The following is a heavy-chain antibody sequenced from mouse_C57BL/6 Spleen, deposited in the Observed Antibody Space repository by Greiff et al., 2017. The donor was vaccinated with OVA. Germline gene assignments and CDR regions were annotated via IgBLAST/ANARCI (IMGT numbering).Heavy chain of an antibody. CDR3: ARYGDGYYAWFAY. D-gene: IGHD2-3*01. CDR1: GYAFSSYW. V-gene: IGHV1-80*01. J-gene: IGHJ3*01. CDR2: IYPGDGDT. Sequence: LQQSGASVKIYCKASGYAFSSYWMNWVKQRPGKGLEWIGQIYPGDGDTNYNGKFKGKATLTADKSSSTAYMQLSSLISEDSAVYFCARYGDGYYAWFAYWGQGTLVTVSA.